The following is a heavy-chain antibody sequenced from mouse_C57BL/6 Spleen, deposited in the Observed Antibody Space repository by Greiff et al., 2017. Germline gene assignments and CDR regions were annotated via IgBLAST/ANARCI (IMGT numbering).Heavy chain of an antibody. CDR1: GYTFTSYW. V-gene: IGHV1-50*01. D-gene: IGHD1-1*02. Sequence: QVQLQQPGAELVKPGASVKLSCKASGYTFTSYWMQWVKQRPGQGLEWIGEIDPSDSYTNYNQKFKGKATLTVDTSSSTAYMQLSSLTSEDSAVYYCARGGKEVGYFDYWGQGTTLTVSS. J-gene: IGHJ2*01. CDR3: ARGGKEVGYFDY. CDR2: IDPSDSYT.